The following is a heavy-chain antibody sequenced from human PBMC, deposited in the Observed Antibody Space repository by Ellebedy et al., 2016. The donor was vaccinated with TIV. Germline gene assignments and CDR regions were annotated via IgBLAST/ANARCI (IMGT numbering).Heavy chain of an antibody. CDR3: AREFGSRYYGSGSYFDY. V-gene: IGHV4-61*01. CDR1: GGSFSSGSYY. D-gene: IGHD3-10*01. J-gene: IGHJ4*02. Sequence: SETLSLTXTVSGGSFSSGSYYWSWIRQPPGKGLEWIGYIYYSGSTNYNPSLKSRVTISVDTSKNQFSLKLSSVTAADTAVYYCAREFGSRYYGSGSYFDYWGQGTLVTVSS. CDR2: IYYSGST.